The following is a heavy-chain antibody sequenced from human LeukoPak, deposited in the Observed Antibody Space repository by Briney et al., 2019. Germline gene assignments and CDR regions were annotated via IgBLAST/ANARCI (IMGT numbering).Heavy chain of an antibody. V-gene: IGHV4-39*07. CDR2: IYYSGST. Sequence: SETLSLTCTVSGGSISSSSYYWGWIRQPPGKGLEWIGSIYYSGSTYYNPSLKSRVTISVDTSKNQFSLKLSSVTAADTAVYYCAREGSIAVAGTRGYYFDYWGQGTLVTVSS. D-gene: IGHD6-19*01. J-gene: IGHJ4*02. CDR1: GGSISSSSYY. CDR3: AREGSIAVAGTRGYYFDY.